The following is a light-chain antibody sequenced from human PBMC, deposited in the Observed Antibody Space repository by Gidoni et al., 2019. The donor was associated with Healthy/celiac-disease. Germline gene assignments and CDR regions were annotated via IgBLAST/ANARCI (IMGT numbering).Light chain of an antibody. J-gene: IGKJ4*01. Sequence: EIVLTQSPGTLSLSPGERATPSCRASQSVSSSYLAWYQQKPGQAPRLLIYGASSRATGIPDRFSGSGSGTDCTLTISRLEPEDFAVYYCQQYGSSPTSFXGXTKVEIK. CDR3: QQYGSSPTS. CDR1: QSVSSSY. CDR2: GAS. V-gene: IGKV3-20*01.